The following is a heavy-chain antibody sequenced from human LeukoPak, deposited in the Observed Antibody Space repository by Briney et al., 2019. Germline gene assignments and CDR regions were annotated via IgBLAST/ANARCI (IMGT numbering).Heavy chain of an antibody. D-gene: IGHD2-21*02. V-gene: IGHV3-23*01. CDR3: AKYCGGDCSRRWFDP. CDR2: ISSSGVST. Sequence: GGPLRLSCAPSGYTFSLYAMSWVRHALGKGLECVSTISSSGVSTDYADSVKGRFTISRDNSKNTLYLQMNSLRAEDTAVYYCAKYCGGDCSRRWFDPWGQGTLVTVSS. J-gene: IGHJ5*02. CDR1: GYTFSLYA.